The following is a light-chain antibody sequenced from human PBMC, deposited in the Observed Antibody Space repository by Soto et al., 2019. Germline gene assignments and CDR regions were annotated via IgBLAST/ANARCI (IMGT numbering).Light chain of an antibody. CDR2: DAS. Sequence: EXVLTQSPATLSLSPGERDTLSCRASQRISGFLAWYQQKPGQAPRLLIYDASNRAIGIPARFSGSGSGTDFTLTISSLEPEDFAVYYCQQRLNWITFGQGTRLEIK. CDR3: QQRLNWIT. CDR1: QRISGF. V-gene: IGKV3-11*01. J-gene: IGKJ5*01.